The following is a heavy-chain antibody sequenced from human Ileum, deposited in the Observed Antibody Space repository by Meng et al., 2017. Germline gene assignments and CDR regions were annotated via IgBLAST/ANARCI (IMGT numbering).Heavy chain of an antibody. CDR1: GGSFSDYY. V-gene: IGHV4-34*01. D-gene: IGHD2-15*01. CDR3: ALLLVVDSSTLDDY. CDR2: IKHSGVT. Sequence: QVQLNQWGAGMLKPSETLSLPCAVYGGSFSDYYWSWIRQAPGKGLEWIGEIKHSGVTKYNPSLKSRVSISVNSSKNQLSLKVTSVTAADTAVYYCALLLVVDSSTLDDYWGQGTLVTVSS. J-gene: IGHJ4*02.